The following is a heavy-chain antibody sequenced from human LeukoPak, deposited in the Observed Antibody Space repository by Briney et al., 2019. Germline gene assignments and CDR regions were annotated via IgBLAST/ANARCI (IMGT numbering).Heavy chain of an antibody. J-gene: IGHJ4*02. V-gene: IGHV4-4*07. CDR3: ARERLDYYDSSGPYYFDY. Sequence: PSETLSLTCTVSGGSISSYYWSWIRQPAGKGLEWIGRIYTSGSTNYNPSLKSRVTMSVDTSKNQFSLKLSSVTAADTAVYYCARERLDYYDSSGPYYFDYWGQGTLVTVSS. CDR2: IYTSGST. CDR1: GGSISSYY. D-gene: IGHD3-22*01.